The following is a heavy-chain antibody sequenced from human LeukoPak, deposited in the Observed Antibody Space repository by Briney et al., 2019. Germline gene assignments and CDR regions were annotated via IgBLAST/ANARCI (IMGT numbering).Heavy chain of an antibody. D-gene: IGHD5-18*01. Sequence: GRSLRLSCEASGFTFRTYGMHWVRQAPGKGLEWVALMSYDGSNKDYTDSVKGRFTISRDNSKNTLYLQMNSLRGEDTAVYYCARDAAYGYDRFDYWGQGTQVTVSS. J-gene: IGHJ4*02. CDR2: MSYDGSNK. CDR1: GFTFRTYG. CDR3: ARDAAYGYDRFDY. V-gene: IGHV3-30*03.